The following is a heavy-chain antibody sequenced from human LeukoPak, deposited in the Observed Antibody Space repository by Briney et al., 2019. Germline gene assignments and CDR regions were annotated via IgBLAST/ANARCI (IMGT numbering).Heavy chain of an antibody. CDR2: IIPIFGTA. CDR3: ARDQQWLAKEDFNWFDP. V-gene: IGHV1-69*05. D-gene: IGHD6-19*01. J-gene: IGHJ5*02. Sequence: SVKVSCKASGGTFSSYAISWVRQAPGQGLEWMGRIIPIFGTANYAQKFQGRVTITTDESTSTAYMELSSLRSEDTAVYYCARDQQWLAKEDFNWFDPWGQGTLVTVSS. CDR1: GGTFSSYA.